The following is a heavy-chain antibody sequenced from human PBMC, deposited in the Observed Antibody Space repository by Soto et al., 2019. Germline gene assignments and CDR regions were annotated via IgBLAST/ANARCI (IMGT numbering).Heavy chain of an antibody. Sequence: PGGSLRLSCAASGFPFSTYPMNWVRQVPGKGLEWVSGISGSGISTFYADSVKGRFTISRDNSKSTVYLQMNRLRAEDTALYYCVKLPVTTASYYYFGMDVWGQGTTVTVSS. CDR3: VKLPVTTASYYYFGMDV. J-gene: IGHJ6*02. CDR2: ISGSGIST. CDR1: GFPFSTYP. D-gene: IGHD4-4*01. V-gene: IGHV3-23*01.